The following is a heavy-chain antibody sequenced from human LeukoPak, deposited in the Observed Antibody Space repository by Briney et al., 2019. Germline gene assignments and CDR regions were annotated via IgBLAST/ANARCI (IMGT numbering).Heavy chain of an antibody. CDR3: ARHRVTYSAYASFDY. D-gene: IGHD5-12*01. J-gene: IGHJ4*02. V-gene: IGHV5-51*01. CDR2: IYPGDSDT. CDR1: GYSFTSYW. Sequence: GESLKISCKGSGYSFTSYWIGWVRQVPGKGLGWVGIIYPGDSDTRYSPSFQGQVTISADKSISTAYLQWSSLKASDTAMYYCARHRVTYSAYASFDYWGQGTMVSVSS.